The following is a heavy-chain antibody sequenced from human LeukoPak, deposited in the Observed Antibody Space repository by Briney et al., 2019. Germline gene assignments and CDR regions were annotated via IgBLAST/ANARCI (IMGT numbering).Heavy chain of an antibody. CDR3: ASARPTVRGVTTRHEY. CDR2: ISSSGSTI. Sequence: GGSLRLSCAASGFTFSSYEMNWVRQAPGKGLEWVLYISSSGSTIYYADSVKGRFTISGDNAKNSLYLQMNSLRAEDTAVYYCASARPTVRGVTTRHEYWGQGTLVTVSS. V-gene: IGHV3-48*03. J-gene: IGHJ4*02. CDR1: GFTFSSYE. D-gene: IGHD3-10*02.